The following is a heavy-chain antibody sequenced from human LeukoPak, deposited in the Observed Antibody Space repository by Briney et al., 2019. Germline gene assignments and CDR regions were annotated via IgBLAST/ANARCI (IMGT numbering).Heavy chain of an antibody. V-gene: IGHV3-30*18. Sequence: QPGRSLRLSCAASGFTFSSYGMHWVRQAPGKGLEWVAVISYDGSNKYYADSVKGRFTISRDNSKNTLYLQMNSLRAEDTAVYYCAKRIRNALDYWGQGTLVTVSS. CDR2: ISYDGSNK. J-gene: IGHJ4*02. D-gene: IGHD1-14*01. CDR3: AKRIRNALDY. CDR1: GFTFSSYG.